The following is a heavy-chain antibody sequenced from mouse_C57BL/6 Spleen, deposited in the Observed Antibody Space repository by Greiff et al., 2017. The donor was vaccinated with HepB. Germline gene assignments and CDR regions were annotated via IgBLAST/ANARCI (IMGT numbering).Heavy chain of an antibody. CDR1: GFTFSSYA. D-gene: IGHD2-5*01. J-gene: IGHJ4*01. CDR3: TRDKSYYSNYSYYAMDY. CDR2: ISSGGDYI. V-gene: IGHV5-9-1*02. Sequence: EVKLVESGEGLVKPGGSLKLSCAASGFTFSSYAMSWVRQTPEKRLEWVAYISSGGDYIYYADTVKGRFTISRDNARNTLYLQMSSLKSEDTAMYYCTRDKSYYSNYSYYAMDYWGQGTSVTVSS.